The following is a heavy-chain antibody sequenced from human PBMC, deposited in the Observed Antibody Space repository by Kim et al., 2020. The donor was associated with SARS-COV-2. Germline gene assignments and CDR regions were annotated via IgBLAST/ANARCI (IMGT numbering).Heavy chain of an antibody. CDR3: ARLACSSTSCYPLDV. D-gene: IGHD2-2*01. CDR1: GGSISFYY. J-gene: IGHJ6*02. V-gene: IGHV4-59*01. CDR2: IYYSGST. Sequence: SETLSLTCTVSGGSISFYYWSWIRQPPRKGLEWIGYIYYSGSTNYNPSLKSRVTISVDTSKNQFSLKLSSVTAADTAVYYCARLACSSTSCYPLDVWGQGTTVTVSS.